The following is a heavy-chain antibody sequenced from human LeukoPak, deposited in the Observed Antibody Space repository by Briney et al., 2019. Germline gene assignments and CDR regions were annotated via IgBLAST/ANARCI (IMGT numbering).Heavy chain of an antibody. J-gene: IGHJ5*02. CDR2: INPSGGST. CDR1: GYTFTSYY. V-gene: IGHV1-46*01. D-gene: IGHD3-3*01. CDR3: ARDASPDYDFWSGYYPTRGGFDP. Sequence: GASVKVSCKASGYTFTSYYMHWVRQAPGQGLEWMGLINPSGGSTSYAQKFQGRVTMTRDTSTSTVYMELSSLRSEDTAVYYCARDASPDYDFWSGYYPTRGGFDPWGQGTLVTVSS.